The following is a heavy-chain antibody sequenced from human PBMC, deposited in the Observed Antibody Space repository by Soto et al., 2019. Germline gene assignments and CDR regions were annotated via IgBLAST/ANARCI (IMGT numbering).Heavy chain of an antibody. J-gene: IGHJ4*02. V-gene: IGHV3-33*08. D-gene: IGHD6-19*01. CDR2: IWYDGSNK. Sequence: VQLLESGGGLVQPGGSLRLSCAASGFTFSSYGMHWVRQAPGKGLEWVAVIWYDGSNKYYADSVKGRFTISRDNSKNTLYLQMNSLRAEDTAVYYCAREGSSGSTAFDYWGQGTLVTVSS. CDR1: GFTFSSYG. CDR3: AREGSSGSTAFDY.